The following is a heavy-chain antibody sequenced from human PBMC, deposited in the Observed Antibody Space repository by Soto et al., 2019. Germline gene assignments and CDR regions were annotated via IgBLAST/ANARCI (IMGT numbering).Heavy chain of an antibody. D-gene: IGHD2-21*02. CDR3: ARGVSYCGGHCLGYWFDP. CDR2: IYYSGST. V-gene: IGHV4-59*01. CDR1: GGSISSYY. Sequence: SETLSLTCTVSGGSISSYYWSWIRQPPGKGLEWIGYIYYSGSTNYNPSLKSRVTISVDTSKNQFSLKLSSVTAADTAVYYCARGVSYCGGHCLGYWFDPWGQGPLVTVSS. J-gene: IGHJ5*02.